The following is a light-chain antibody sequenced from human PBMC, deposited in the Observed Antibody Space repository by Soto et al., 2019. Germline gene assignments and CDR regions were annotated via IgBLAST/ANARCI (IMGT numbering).Light chain of an antibody. J-gene: IGKJ2*01. CDR3: LQDYNYPYT. V-gene: IGKV1-6*01. CDR2: AAS. Sequence: AIQMTQSPSSLSASVGDRVTITCRASQGIKNDVAWYQQKPGKDPKLLIYAASSLQSGVPSRFSGSGPGTDFTLTISSLQPEDCATYYCLQDYNYPYTFGQGTKVDIK. CDR1: QGIKND.